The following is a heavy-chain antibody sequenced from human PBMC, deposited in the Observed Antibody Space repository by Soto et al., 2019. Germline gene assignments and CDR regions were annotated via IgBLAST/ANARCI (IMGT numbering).Heavy chain of an antibody. V-gene: IGHV1-69*02. CDR2: ITPVLDMA. CDR3: AIAISSGGRFSAMDV. J-gene: IGHJ6*02. Sequence: QVQLVQSGAEVKKPGSSVRVSCKASGGTFSSNTLSWVRQAPGQGLEWMGRITPVLDMADYEQKFQDRLTITADKSTTTVYMDLGSLRSEDTAIYYCAIAISSGGRFSAMDVWGQGTTVTVSS. D-gene: IGHD3-16*01. CDR1: GGTFSSNT.